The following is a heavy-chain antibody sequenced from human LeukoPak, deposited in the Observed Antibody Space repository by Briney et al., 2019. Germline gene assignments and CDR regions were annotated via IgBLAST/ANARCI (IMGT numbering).Heavy chain of an antibody. J-gene: IGHJ4*02. D-gene: IGHD5-12*01. CDR2: MNPNSGKI. CDR1: GYTFTSYD. Sequence: GASVKVSCKASGYTFTSYDINWVRQATGQGLEWMGWMNPNSGKIGYAQKFQGRVTMTRDTSISTSYMELSRLRSDDTAVYYCARAWLRLNPYFDYWGQGTLVTVSS. CDR3: ARAWLRLNPYFDY. V-gene: IGHV1-8*01.